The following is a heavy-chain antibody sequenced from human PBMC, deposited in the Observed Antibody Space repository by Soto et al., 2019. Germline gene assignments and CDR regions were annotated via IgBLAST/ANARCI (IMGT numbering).Heavy chain of an antibody. Sequence: ASVKVSCKVSGYTLTELSMHWVRQAPGKGLEWMGGFDPEDGETIYAQKFQGRVTMTADTSTGTAYMELRSLRSEDTAVYYCARDLSRSSAWFDSWGQGTLVTVSS. CDR1: GYTLTELS. V-gene: IGHV1-24*01. D-gene: IGHD6-6*01. J-gene: IGHJ5*01. CDR3: ARDLSRSSAWFDS. CDR2: FDPEDGET.